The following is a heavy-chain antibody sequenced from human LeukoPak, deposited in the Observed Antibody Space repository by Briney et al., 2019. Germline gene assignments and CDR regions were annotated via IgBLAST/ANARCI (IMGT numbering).Heavy chain of an antibody. J-gene: IGHJ4*02. V-gene: IGHV3-23*01. CDR2: ISGSGGST. Sequence: GGSLRLSCAASGFTFSSYAMSWVRQAPGKGLEWVSTISGSGGSTYYADSAKGRFTISRDSSKNTLYLQMNSMRAEDTAVYYCAKDGAKLVKYYFDYWGQGTLVTVSS. CDR1: GFTFSSYA. CDR3: AKDGAKLVKYYFDY. D-gene: IGHD2-8*02.